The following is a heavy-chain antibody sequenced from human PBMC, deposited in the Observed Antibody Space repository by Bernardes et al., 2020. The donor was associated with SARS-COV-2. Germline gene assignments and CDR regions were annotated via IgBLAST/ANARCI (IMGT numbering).Heavy chain of an antibody. Sequence: GGSLRLSCAASGFTFSSYGMHWVRQAPGKGLEWVAVISNDGTNKYYADSVKGRFIISKDNSKNTLYLQMNSLRAEDTAVYYCAKAEETTVTTFIDYWGQGTLVTVSS. V-gene: IGHV3-30*18. D-gene: IGHD4-17*01. J-gene: IGHJ4*02. CDR2: ISNDGTNK. CDR3: AKAEETTVTTFIDY. CDR1: GFTFSSYG.